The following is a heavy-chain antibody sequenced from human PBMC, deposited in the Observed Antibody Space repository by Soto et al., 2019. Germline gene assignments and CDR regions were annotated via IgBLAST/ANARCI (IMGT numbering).Heavy chain of an antibody. CDR2: IYSTGTTT. CDR3: ERLIPRTGNWFDP. CDR1: GDSISSGSYY. Sequence: SETLSLTCTVSGDSISSGSYYWVWVRQPPGEGLEWIGSIYSTGTTTYYSQSLKSRVTISLDTSKNQFSLKLTSVTATDTAIYFCERLIPRTGNWFDPWGQGTLVT. V-gene: IGHV4-39*01. J-gene: IGHJ5*02. D-gene: IGHD3-10*01.